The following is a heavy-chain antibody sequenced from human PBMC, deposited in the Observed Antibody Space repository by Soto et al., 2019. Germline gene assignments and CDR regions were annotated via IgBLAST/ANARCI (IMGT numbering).Heavy chain of an antibody. Sequence: PGGSLRLSCAASGFTFSSYGMHWVRQAPGKGLEWVAVIWYDGSNKYYADSVKGRFTISRDNSKNTLYLQMNSLRAEDTAVYYCARASKYSSSWNYYYGMDVWGQGTTVTVSS. CDR3: ARASKYSSSWNYYYGMDV. CDR2: IWYDGSNK. D-gene: IGHD6-13*01. CDR1: GFTFSSYG. V-gene: IGHV3-33*01. J-gene: IGHJ6*02.